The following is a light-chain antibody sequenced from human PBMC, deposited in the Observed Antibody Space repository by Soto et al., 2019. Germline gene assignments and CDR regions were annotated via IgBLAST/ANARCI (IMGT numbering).Light chain of an antibody. Sequence: QSVLTQPASVSGSPGQSITISCTGTSSDVGGYNYVSWHQQHPGKAPKLIIFDVSNRPSGVSNRFSGSKSGNTASLTISGLQAEDEADYYCSSYTSSSTVIFGGGTQLTVL. CDR2: DVS. CDR3: SSYTSSSTVI. V-gene: IGLV2-14*01. J-gene: IGLJ2*01. CDR1: SSDVGGYNY.